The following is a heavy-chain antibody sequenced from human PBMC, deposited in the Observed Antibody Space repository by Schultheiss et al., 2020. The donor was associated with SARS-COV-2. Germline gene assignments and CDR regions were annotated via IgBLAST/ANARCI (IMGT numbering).Heavy chain of an antibody. CDR2: IHSRLSPT. Sequence: GESLKISCTASGVSLSDYSMNWVRQAPGKGLEWLAYIHSRLSPTFYADSVKGRFTISRDNSKNTLYLQMNSLRAEDTAVYYCAKDRPRVVPAAMPIDYWGQGTLVTVSS. V-gene: IGHV3-48*01. J-gene: IGHJ4*02. CDR1: GVSLSDYS. CDR3: AKDRPRVVPAAMPIDY. D-gene: IGHD2-2*01.